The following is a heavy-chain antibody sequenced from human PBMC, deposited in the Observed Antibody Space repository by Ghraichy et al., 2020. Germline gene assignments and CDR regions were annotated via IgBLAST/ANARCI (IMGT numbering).Heavy chain of an antibody. CDR1: GYIFTTYW. Sequence: GESLNISCEGSGYIFTTYWIAWVRQKPGKDLEWMGIIYPRDSDTEYSPSFQGQVTTSADKSISTAYLQWSSLKASDTAMYYCARRHRDGRGGYYFDYWGQGTLVTVSS. D-gene: IGHD5-24*01. J-gene: IGHJ4*02. CDR2: IYPRDSDT. V-gene: IGHV5-51*01. CDR3: ARRHRDGRGGYYFDY.